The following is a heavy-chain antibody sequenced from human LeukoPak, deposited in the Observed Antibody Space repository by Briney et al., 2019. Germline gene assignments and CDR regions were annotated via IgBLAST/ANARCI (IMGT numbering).Heavy chain of an antibody. CDR2: IKSELDGGTT. J-gene: IGHJ3*02. Sequence: GGSLRLSCAGSGFTMRNDFMTWVRQAPGKGLEWVGRIKSELDGGTTDCAAPVKGRFAISRDSTNTLYLQMNSPKTEDTAIYYCALAWFGESRDGLDIWGHGTTVAVSS. CDR1: GFTMRNDF. V-gene: IGHV3-15*01. CDR3: ALAWFGESRDGLDI. D-gene: IGHD3-10*01.